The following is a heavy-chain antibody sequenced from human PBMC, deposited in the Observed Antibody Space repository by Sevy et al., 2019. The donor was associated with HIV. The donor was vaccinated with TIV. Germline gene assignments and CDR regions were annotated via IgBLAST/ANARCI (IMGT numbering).Heavy chain of an antibody. CDR1: GYSISSGYY. J-gene: IGHJ4*02. CDR2: FYPSGST. Sequence: SETLSLTCAVSGYSISSGYYWGWIRQPPGKGLEWIGSFYPSGSTYYNPSLRSRFTISVDTSKNQFSVKLSSVTAADTAMFYCARGRVVNSGNYYYFDYWGQGTLVTVSS. V-gene: IGHV4-38-2*01. D-gene: IGHD3-10*01. CDR3: ARGRVVNSGNYYYFDY.